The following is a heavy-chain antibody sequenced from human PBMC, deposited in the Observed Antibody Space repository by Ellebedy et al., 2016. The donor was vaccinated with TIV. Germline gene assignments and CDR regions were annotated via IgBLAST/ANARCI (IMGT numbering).Heavy chain of an antibody. CDR2: INTDGTIT. CDR3: ARDYWGY. Sequence: GESLKISCAASGFSFSTYWMFWVRQAPGKGLVWVSRINTDGTITDYADSVKGRFTISRDNAKNTLYLQMNNLRADDTAVYYCARDYWGYWGQGTLVTVSS. J-gene: IGHJ4*02. V-gene: IGHV3-74*01. D-gene: IGHD3-16*01. CDR1: GFSFSTYW.